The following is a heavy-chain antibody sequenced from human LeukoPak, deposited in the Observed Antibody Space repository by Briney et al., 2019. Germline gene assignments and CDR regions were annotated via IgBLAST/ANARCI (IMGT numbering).Heavy chain of an antibody. V-gene: IGHV3-73*01. CDR3: TRQGGAAAGETDY. CDR1: GFTFSGSA. CDR2: IRSKANSYAT. J-gene: IGHJ4*02. D-gene: IGHD6-13*01. Sequence: GGSLRLSCAASGFTFSGSAMLWVRQASGKGLEWIGRIRSKANSYATTYAASVKGRFTISRDDSKNTAYLQMNSLKTEDTAVYYCTRQGGAAAGETDYWGQGTLVTVSS.